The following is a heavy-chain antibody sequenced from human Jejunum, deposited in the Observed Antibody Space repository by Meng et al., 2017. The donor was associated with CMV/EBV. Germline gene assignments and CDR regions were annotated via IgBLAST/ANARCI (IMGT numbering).Heavy chain of an antibody. CDR3: ARTDYYSYYGMDV. CDR2: IFHTGST. V-gene: IGHV4-59*01. Sequence: VSGDSLRNYSWSWIRQPPGGGLEWIGFIFHTGSTSYHPSLESRVTMSVDTSKNLFSLTVTSVTAADTAIYYCARTDYYSYYGMDVWGQGTPVTVSS. CDR1: GDSLRNYS. J-gene: IGHJ6*02.